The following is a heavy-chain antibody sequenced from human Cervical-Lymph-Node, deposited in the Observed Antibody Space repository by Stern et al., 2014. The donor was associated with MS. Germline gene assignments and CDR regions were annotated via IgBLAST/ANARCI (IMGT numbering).Heavy chain of an antibody. V-gene: IGHV3-30*18. Sequence: VQLLESGGGVVQPGGSLRLSCAASGFTFNDFGLHWVRQAPGKRLEWVAVISYDGSNRDYADSVKGRFTVSRDNSKNILHLDMNSLRAEDTAVYYCTKSYFRIAYFFDYWGQGTLVTVTS. J-gene: IGHJ4*02. CDR3: TKSYFRIAYFFDY. D-gene: IGHD2-21*01. CDR1: GFTFNDFG. CDR2: ISYDGSNR.